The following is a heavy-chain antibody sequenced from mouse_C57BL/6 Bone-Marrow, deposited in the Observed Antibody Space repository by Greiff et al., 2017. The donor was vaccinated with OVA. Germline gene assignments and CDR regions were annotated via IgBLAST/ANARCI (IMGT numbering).Heavy chain of an antibody. CDR2: ILPGSGST. Sequence: QVQLQQSGAELMKPGASVKLSCKATGYTFTGYWIEWVKQRPGHGLEWIGEILPGSGSTNYNEKFKGKATFTADTSSNTAYMQLSILTTEDSAIYYCARREGLRRGGNWFAYWGQGTLVTVSA. CDR3: ARREGLRRGGNWFAY. J-gene: IGHJ3*01. CDR1: GYTFTGYW. D-gene: IGHD2-4*01. V-gene: IGHV1-9*01.